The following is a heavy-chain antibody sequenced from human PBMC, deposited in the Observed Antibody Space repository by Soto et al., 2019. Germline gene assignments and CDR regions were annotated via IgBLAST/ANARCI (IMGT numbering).Heavy chain of an antibody. CDR3: TRLGGTDLMDY. J-gene: IGHJ4*02. V-gene: IGHV3-74*01. CDR1: EFMFSSYW. CDR2: IDTDGTST. Sequence: VQLVESGGGLVQPGGSLRLSCAASEFMFSSYWMYWVRQAPGQGLVWVSRIDTDGTSTAYADSVKGRVTISRDNAKNTLYLQMNSLRAEDTAVYYCTRLGGTDLMDYWGQGTLVTVSS. D-gene: IGHD1-26*01.